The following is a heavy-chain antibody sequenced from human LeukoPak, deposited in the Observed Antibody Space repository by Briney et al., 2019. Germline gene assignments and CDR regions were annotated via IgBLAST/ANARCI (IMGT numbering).Heavy chain of an antibody. V-gene: IGHV4-39*07. CDR1: SDSISGSNYY. J-gene: IGHJ6*02. CDR3: ARDPVVVAAYYYGMDV. D-gene: IGHD2-15*01. CDR2: VRYSGST. Sequence: SETLSLTCTVSSDSISGSNYYWGWIRQSPGKGLEWIGSVRYSGSTYYNAPLKSRVTISVDTSKNQFSLKLSSVTAADTAVYYCARDPVVVAAYYYGMDVWGQGTTVTVSS.